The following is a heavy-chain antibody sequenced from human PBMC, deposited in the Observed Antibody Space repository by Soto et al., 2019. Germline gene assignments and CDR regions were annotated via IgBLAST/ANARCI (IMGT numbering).Heavy chain of an antibody. D-gene: IGHD4-17*01. V-gene: IGHV1-18*01. CDR3: ARDRMTTMTEIDY. J-gene: IGHJ4*02. CDR1: GYTFTSYG. Sequence: ASVKVSCKASGYTFTSYGISWVRQAPGQELGWMGRINPNSGGTNYAQKFQGRVTMTTDTSTNTAYMELSSLRSDDTAVYYCARDRMTTMTEIDYWGQGTLVTVSS. CDR2: INPNSGGT.